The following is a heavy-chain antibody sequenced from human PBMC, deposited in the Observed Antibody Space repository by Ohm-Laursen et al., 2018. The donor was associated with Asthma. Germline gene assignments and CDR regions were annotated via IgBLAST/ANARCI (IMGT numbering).Heavy chain of an antibody. Sequence: SLRLSCAASGFTFSSYAMSWVRQAPGKGLEWVSAISGSGGSTYYADSVKGRFTISRDNSKNTLYLQMNSLRAEDTAVYYCARRDFSGGDPNAAFDIWGQGTMVTVSS. CDR1: GFTFSSYA. D-gene: IGHD2-21*02. J-gene: IGHJ3*02. CDR2: ISGSGGST. V-gene: IGHV3-23*01. CDR3: ARRDFSGGDPNAAFDI.